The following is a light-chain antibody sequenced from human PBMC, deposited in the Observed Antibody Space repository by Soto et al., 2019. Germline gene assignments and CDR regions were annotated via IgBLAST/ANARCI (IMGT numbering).Light chain of an antibody. CDR3: QPYDSSLSGYV. Sequence: QSVLTQPPSVSGAPGQRVTISCTGSSSNIGAGYDVHWYQQLPGTAPKLLIYGNSNRPSGVPDRFSGSKSGTSASLAITGLQAEDEADYYCQPYDSSLSGYVSVTGTKFTV. CDR2: GNS. V-gene: IGLV1-40*01. J-gene: IGLJ1*01. CDR1: SSNIGAGYD.